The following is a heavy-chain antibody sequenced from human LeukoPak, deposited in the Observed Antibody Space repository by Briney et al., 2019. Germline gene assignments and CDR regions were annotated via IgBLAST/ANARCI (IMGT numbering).Heavy chain of an antibody. Sequence: ASVKVSCKASGYTFTSYGISWVRQAPGQGLEWMGWISAYNGNTNYAQKLQGRVTMTTDTSTSTAYMELRSLRSDDTAVYYCAREELRKNYYYYYYMDVWGKGTTVTVSS. CDR1: GYTFTSYG. D-gene: IGHD2-15*01. J-gene: IGHJ6*03. V-gene: IGHV1-18*01. CDR3: AREELRKNYYYYYYMDV. CDR2: ISAYNGNT.